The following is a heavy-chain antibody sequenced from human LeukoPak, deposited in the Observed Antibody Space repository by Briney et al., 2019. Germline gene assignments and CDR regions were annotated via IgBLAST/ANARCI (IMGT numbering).Heavy chain of an antibody. D-gene: IGHD3-10*01. CDR3: AKTPYYYGSGSSLYYYGMDV. V-gene: IGHV1-69*01. J-gene: IGHJ6*04. CDR2: IIPIFGTA. CDR1: GGTFSSYA. Sequence: ASVKVSCKASGGTFSSYAISWVRQAPGQGLEWMGGIIPIFGTANYAQKFQGRVTITADESTSTAYMELSSLRSEDTAVYYCAKTPYYYGSGSSLYYYGMDVRGKGTTVTVSS.